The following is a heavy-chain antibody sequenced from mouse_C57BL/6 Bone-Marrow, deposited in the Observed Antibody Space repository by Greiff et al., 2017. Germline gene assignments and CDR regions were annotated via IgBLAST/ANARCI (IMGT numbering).Heavy chain of an antibody. V-gene: IGHV1-26*01. D-gene: IGHD3-2*02. CDR3: ARMGLRPLYYAMDY. J-gene: IGHJ4*01. CDR2: INPNNGGT. CDR1: GYTFTDYY. Sequence: EVQLQQSGPELVKPGASVKISCKASGYTFTDYYMNWVKQSHGKSLEWIGDINPNNGGTSYNQKFKGKATLTVDKSSSIAYMELRSLTSEDSAVYYCARMGLRPLYYAMDYWGQGTSVTVSS.